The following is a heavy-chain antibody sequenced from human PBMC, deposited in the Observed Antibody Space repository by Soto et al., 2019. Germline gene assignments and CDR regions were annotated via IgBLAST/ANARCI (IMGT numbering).Heavy chain of an antibody. J-gene: IGHJ4*02. CDR1: GFTFSSYV. Sequence: EVQLLESGGGLVQPGGSLRLSCAASGFTFSSYVRRWVRQAPVKGLEWVSAISGSGGSTYYADSVKGRFTISRDNSKNTLYLQMNSLRAEDTAVYYCARRGSGSYYDYWGQGTLVTVSS. CDR3: ARRGSGSYYDY. V-gene: IGHV3-23*01. D-gene: IGHD1-26*01. CDR2: ISGSGGST.